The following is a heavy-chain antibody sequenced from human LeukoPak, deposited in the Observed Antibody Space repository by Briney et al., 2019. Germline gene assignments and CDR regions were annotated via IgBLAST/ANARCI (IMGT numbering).Heavy chain of an antibody. CDR2: ISAYNGNT. J-gene: IGHJ6*02. D-gene: IGHD6-13*01. CDR1: GYTFTSYG. Sequence: ASVKVSCKASGYTFTSYGISWVRQAPGQGLEWMGWISAYNGNTNYAQKLQGRVTMTTDTSTSTAYMELRSLRSDDTAMYYCARHGVIAAAGRSSPASPMYALNYYYYGMDVWGQGTTVTVSS. V-gene: IGHV1-18*01. CDR3: ARHGVIAAAGRSSPASPMYALNYYYYGMDV.